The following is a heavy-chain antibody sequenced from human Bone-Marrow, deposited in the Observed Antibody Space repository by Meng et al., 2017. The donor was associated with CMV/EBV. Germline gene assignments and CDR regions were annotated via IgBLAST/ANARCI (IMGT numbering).Heavy chain of an antibody. D-gene: IGHD2-15*01. V-gene: IGHV1-69*04. CDR3: ARDGGLAGYNWFDP. J-gene: IGHJ5*02. Sequence: SVKVSCKASGGTFSSYTISWVRQAPGQGLEWMGRIIPILGIANYAQKFQGRVTMTRNTSISTAYMELSSLRSEDTAVYYCARDGGLAGYNWFDPWGQGTLVTVSS. CDR2: IIPILGIA. CDR1: GGTFSSYT.